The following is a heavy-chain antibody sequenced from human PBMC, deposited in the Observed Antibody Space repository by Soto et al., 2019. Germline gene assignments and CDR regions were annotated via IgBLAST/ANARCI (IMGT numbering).Heavy chain of an antibody. V-gene: IGHV1-8*01. D-gene: IGHD3-10*01. CDR1: GYTFTSYD. J-gene: IGHJ4*02. Sequence: QVQLVQSGAEVKKPGASVKVSCKASGYTFTSYDINWVRQATGQGLEWMGWMNPNSGNTGYAQKFQGRVTMTRNTSRSTAYMELSSLRSEDTAVYYCAREAQWGMVRGVTPPDYWGQGTLVTVSS. CDR2: MNPNSGNT. CDR3: AREAQWGMVRGVTPPDY.